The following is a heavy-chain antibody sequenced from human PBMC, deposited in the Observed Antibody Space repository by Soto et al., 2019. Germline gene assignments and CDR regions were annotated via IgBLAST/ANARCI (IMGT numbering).Heavy chain of an antibody. CDR3: ARGVGGRINRYSGSYFDY. V-gene: IGHV1-69*01. CDR2: IIPIFGTA. CDR1: GGTFSSYA. Sequence: QVQLVPSGAEVKKPGSSVKVSCKASGGTFSSYAIRWVRQAPGQGLEWMGGIIPIFGTANYAQKFQGRVTITADESTSTADMELSSLRSEDTAVYYCARGVGGRINRYSGSYFDYWGQGTLVTVSS. D-gene: IGHD1-26*01. J-gene: IGHJ4*02.